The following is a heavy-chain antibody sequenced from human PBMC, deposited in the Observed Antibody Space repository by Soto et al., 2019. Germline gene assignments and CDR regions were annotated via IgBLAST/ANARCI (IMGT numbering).Heavy chain of an antibody. Sequence: ASVKVSCKVSGYTLTELSMHWVRQAPGKGLEWMGGFDPEDGETIYAQKFQGRVTMTEDTSTDTAYMELSSLRSEDTAVYYCATDRVYGDNYYTPLGPYYYYGMDVWGQGTTVTVSS. V-gene: IGHV1-24*01. CDR3: ATDRVYGDNYYTPLGPYYYYGMDV. CDR2: FDPEDGET. D-gene: IGHD4-17*01. CDR1: GYTLTELS. J-gene: IGHJ6*02.